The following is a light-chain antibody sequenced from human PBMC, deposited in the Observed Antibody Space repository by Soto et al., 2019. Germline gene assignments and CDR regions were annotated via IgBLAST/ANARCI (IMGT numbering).Light chain of an antibody. V-gene: IGLV1-44*01. CDR2: SDD. J-gene: IGLJ1*01. CDR1: SSNIGGNS. Sequence: QSVLTQPPSASGTPGQRVTISCFGSSSNIGGNSVNWYQQLPGTAPALLIYSDDKRPSGVPDRFSGSRSGTSVSLAISDLQSEDEADYYCAVWDDSLKHYVFGTGTKVTVL. CDR3: AVWDDSLKHYV.